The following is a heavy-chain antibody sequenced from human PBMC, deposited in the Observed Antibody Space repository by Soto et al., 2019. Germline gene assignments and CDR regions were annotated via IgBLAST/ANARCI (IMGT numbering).Heavy chain of an antibody. CDR1: GGTFSSYA. CDR3: AGHSSGVPGYYYGMDV. J-gene: IGHJ6*02. CDR2: IIPIFDTA. V-gene: IGHV1-69*12. Sequence: QVQLVQSGAEVKKPGSSVKVSCKASGGTFSSYAISWVRQAPGQGLEWMGGIIPIFDTADYDQKFQGRGTIPADESTNTAYMELSSLRSEDTAVYYCAGHSSGVPGYYYGMDVWGQGTTVTVSS. D-gene: IGHD3-22*01.